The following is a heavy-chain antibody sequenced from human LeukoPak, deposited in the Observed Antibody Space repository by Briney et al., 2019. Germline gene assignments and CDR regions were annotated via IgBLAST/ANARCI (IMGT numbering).Heavy chain of an antibody. J-gene: IGHJ3*02. V-gene: IGHV4-34*01. Sequence: PSETLSLTCAVSGGSFSGYYWSWIRQPPGKGLEWIGEMNNSGSNYYNPSLKSRVSISTDTSQNHFSLKLTSLTAADTAVYYCARGDPYFDILTGDYDALDIWGQGTVVTVSS. CDR3: ARGDPYFDILTGDYDALDI. CDR1: GGSFSGYY. D-gene: IGHD3-9*01. CDR2: MNNSGSN.